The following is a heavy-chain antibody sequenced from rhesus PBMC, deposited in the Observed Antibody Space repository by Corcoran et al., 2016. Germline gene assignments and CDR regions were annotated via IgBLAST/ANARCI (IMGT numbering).Heavy chain of an antibody. CDR2: NYVNRTST. CDR3: AGDSLTIFGVVILDY. J-gene: IGHJ4*01. Sequence: QVQLQESGPGVVKPSETLSLTCAVSGGSISDSYRWSWIRQPPGKGLEWIGYNYVNRTSTPYTPSLKSRVTISKGTSKNQFSLKLSSVTAADTAVYYCAGDSLTIFGVVILDYWGQGVLVTVSS. V-gene: IGHV4S10*01. D-gene: IGHD3-3*01. CDR1: GGSISDSYR.